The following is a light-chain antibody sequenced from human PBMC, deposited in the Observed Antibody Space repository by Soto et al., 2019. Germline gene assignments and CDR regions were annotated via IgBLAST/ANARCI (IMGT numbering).Light chain of an antibody. J-gene: IGKJ3*01. CDR1: QSISSY. Sequence: DIQMTQSPSSLSASVGDRVTITCRASQSISSYLNWYQQKPGKAPKLLIYAASSLQSGVPSRFSGSGSGTDFTLTISSLQPEDFANYYCQQSYNTLFTFGPGTKVDIK. CDR2: AAS. V-gene: IGKV1-39*01. CDR3: QQSYNTLFT.